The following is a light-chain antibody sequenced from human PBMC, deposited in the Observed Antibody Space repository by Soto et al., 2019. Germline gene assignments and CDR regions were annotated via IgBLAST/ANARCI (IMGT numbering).Light chain of an antibody. CDR3: QQRSNWPWT. J-gene: IGKJ1*01. Sequence: IALTQYPHHSCLSHGQRATPSRAESRSGSSNLAGDQHQPGQAPRLLXXEGSNRGTGIPARFSGRGSGTDFTLTTGSLEPEDFALYSCQQRSNWPWTFGQGTKGDIK. CDR2: EGS. V-gene: IGKV3-11*01. CDR1: RSGSSN.